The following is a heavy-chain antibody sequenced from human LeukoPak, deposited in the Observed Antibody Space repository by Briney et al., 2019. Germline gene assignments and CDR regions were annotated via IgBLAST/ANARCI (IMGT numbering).Heavy chain of an antibody. CDR1: GGSISSYY. D-gene: IGHD3-10*01. V-gene: IGHV4-59*01. CDR3: ARFGGPPYYYYMDV. CDR2: IYYSGST. J-gene: IGHJ6*03. Sequence: SETLSLTCTVSGGSISSYYWSWIRQPPGKGLEWIGYIYYSGSTNYNPSLKSRVTISVDTSKNQFSLNLTSVTAADTAVYYCARFGGPPYYYYMDVWGKGTTVTVSS.